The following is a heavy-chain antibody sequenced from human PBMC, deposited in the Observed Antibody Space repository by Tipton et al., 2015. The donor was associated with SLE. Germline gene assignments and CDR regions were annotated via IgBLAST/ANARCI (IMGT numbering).Heavy chain of an antibody. CDR3: ARGGSDSSWYWRN. D-gene: IGHD6-13*01. J-gene: IGHJ4*02. CDR1: GFTFSYNW. Sequence: SLRLSCTASGFTFSYNWMTWVRQVPGKGLEWVANIKEDGSEKFYVDSVKGRFTISRDNAQNSLFLQMNSLTVEDVGIYYCARGGSDSSWYWRNWGQGTLVTVSS. CDR2: IKEDGSEK. V-gene: IGHV3-7*01.